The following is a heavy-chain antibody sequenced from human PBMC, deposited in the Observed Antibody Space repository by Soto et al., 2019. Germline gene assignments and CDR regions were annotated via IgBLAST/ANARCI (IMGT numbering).Heavy chain of an antibody. CDR3: AKDGIAYCSSTSCYGGYDY. J-gene: IGHJ4*02. Sequence: VLLVESGGGLIQPGGSLRLSCAASGFTVSSNYMSWVRQAPGKGLEWVAVISYDGSNKYYADSVKGRFTISRDNSKNTLYLQMNSLRAEDTAVYFCAKDGIAYCSSTSCYGGYDYWGQGTLVTVSS. CDR2: ISYDGSNK. V-gene: IGHV3-30*18. D-gene: IGHD2-2*01. CDR1: GFTVSSNY.